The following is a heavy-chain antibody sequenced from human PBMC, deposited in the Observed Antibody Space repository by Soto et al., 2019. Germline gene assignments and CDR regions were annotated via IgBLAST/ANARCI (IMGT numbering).Heavy chain of an antibody. J-gene: IGHJ6*02. CDR1: GGTFRTYA. V-gene: IGHV1-69*12. CDR3: AKRAGAGTPASYYYYGMDV. D-gene: IGHD6-19*01. CDR2: IIPIFGKV. Sequence: QVQLLQSGAEVKKPGSSVRVSCEASGGTFRTYAISWVRQAPGQGLEWVGAIIPIFGKVNYAQKFQGRVTITAAESTTTVYLDLRSLTSEDTAVYYCAKRAGAGTPASYYYYGMDVWGQGTAVTVS.